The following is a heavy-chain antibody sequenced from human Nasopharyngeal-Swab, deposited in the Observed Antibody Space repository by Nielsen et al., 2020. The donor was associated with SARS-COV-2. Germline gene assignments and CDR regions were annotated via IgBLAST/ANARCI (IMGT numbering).Heavy chain of an antibody. Sequence: GGSLRLSCAASELTFSSYGMHWVRQAPGKGLERVALISYDGNNKYYADSVKGRFTISRDNSKNTLYLQMDSLRAEDTAVYYCARDQSLGELLAFDYWGQGTLVTVSS. D-gene: IGHD3-10*01. CDR2: ISYDGNNK. J-gene: IGHJ4*02. CDR1: ELTFSSYG. CDR3: ARDQSLGELLAFDY. V-gene: IGHV3-30*03.